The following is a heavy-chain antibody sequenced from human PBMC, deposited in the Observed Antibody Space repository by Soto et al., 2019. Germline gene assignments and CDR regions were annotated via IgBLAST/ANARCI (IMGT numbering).Heavy chain of an antibody. D-gene: IGHD3-10*01. V-gene: IGHV3-30-3*01. CDR2: ISYDGSNK. J-gene: IGHJ4*02. Sequence: GGSVRLSCTASEFTFSNYAMHWVRQAPGKGLEWVAVISYDGSNKYYADSVKGRFTISRDNSKNTLYLQMNSLRAEDTAVYYCARDGWFGESRNYYFDYWGQGTLVTVSS. CDR1: EFTFSNYA. CDR3: ARDGWFGESRNYYFDY.